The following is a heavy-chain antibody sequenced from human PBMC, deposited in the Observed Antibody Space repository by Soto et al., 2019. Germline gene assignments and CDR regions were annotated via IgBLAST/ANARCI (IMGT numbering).Heavy chain of an antibody. Sequence: EVQLLESGGGLVQPGGSLRLSCADSGFTFSSYAMSWVRQAPGKGLAWVAAISGSGGSTYYADSVKGRFTISRDNSKNTTYLEMNSLRGEDTAVYYCAKGFHRGSMDAFDILGQGTMVTVSS. V-gene: IGHV3-23*01. J-gene: IGHJ3*02. CDR2: ISGSGGST. CDR1: GFTFSSYA. CDR3: AKGFHRGSMDAFDI. D-gene: IGHD1-26*01.